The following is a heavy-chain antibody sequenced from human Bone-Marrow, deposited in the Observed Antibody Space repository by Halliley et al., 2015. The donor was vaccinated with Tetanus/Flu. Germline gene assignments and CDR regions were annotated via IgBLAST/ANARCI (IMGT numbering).Heavy chain of an antibody. V-gene: IGHV3-23*01. J-gene: IGHJ4*02. CDR3: AKNFGERYYFDY. CDR2: MSGTGGST. Sequence: EWVSVMSGTGGSTNYADSVKGRFSISRDNSKNTLYLQMNSLRAEDTAVYYCAKNFGERYYFDYWGQGTLVTVSS. D-gene: IGHD3-3*01.